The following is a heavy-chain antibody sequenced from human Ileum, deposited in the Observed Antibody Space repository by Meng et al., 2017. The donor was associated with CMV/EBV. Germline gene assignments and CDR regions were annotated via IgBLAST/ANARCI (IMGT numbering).Heavy chain of an antibody. CDR3: ARDLENSSGYYYSFGY. Sequence: GGSLRLSCAASGFTFSSYNMNWVRQAPGKGLEWVSYISSSSSTIYYVDSVKGRFIISRDDAKNSLYLQVNSLRADDTAVYYCARDLENSSGYYYSFGYWGQGTLVTVSS. CDR1: GFTFSSYN. V-gene: IGHV3-48*04. J-gene: IGHJ4*02. CDR2: ISSSSSTI. D-gene: IGHD3-22*01.